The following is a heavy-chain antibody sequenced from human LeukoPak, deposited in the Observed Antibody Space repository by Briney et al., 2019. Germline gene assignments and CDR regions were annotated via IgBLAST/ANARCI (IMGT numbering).Heavy chain of an antibody. CDR2: ITSSSTYI. CDR3: ARARYTGYDLNDY. J-gene: IGHJ4*02. D-gene: IGHD5-12*01. Sequence: TGGSLRLSCAASGFTFSSYSMNWVRQAPGKGLEWASSITSSSTYIYYADSVKGRFTISRDNPKNSLYLQMNSLRAEDTAVYYCARARYTGYDLNDYRGQGTLVTVSP. V-gene: IGHV3-21*01. CDR1: GFTFSSYS.